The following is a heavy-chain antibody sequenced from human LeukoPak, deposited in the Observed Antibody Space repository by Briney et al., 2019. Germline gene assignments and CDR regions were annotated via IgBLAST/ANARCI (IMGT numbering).Heavy chain of an antibody. CDR3: ASSFITMVRGVIIFNWFDP. J-gene: IGHJ5*02. V-gene: IGHV6-1*01. CDR1: GDSVSSNSAA. D-gene: IGHD3-10*01. CDR2: TYYRSKWYN. Sequence: SQTLSLTCAISGDSVSSNSAAWNWIRQSPSRGLEWLGRTYYRSKWYNDYAVSVKSRITINPDTSKNQFSLQLKSVTPEDTAVYYCASSFITMVRGVIIFNWFDPWGQGTLVTVSS.